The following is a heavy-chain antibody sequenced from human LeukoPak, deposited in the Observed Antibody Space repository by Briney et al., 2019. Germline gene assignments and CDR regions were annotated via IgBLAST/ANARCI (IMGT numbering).Heavy chain of an antibody. CDR1: GDSVSSNSAA. CDR2: TYYRSKWYN. V-gene: IGHV6-1*01. CDR3: TREISKSNYDILTGFPGLLDY. J-gene: IGHJ4*02. Sequence: SQTLSLTCAISGDSVSSNSAAWNWIRQSPSRGLDWLGRTYYRSKWYNDYAVSVKSRITINPDTSKNQFTLQLKSVTPEDTAVYYCTREISKSNYDILTGFPGLLDYWGQGTLVTVSS. D-gene: IGHD3-9*01.